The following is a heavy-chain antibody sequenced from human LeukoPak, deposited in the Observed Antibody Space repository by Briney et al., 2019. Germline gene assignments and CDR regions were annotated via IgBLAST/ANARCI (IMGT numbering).Heavy chain of an antibody. CDR3: ARAAYDSSGYLTL. CDR2: IWYDGSNK. J-gene: IGHJ4*02. D-gene: IGHD3-22*01. V-gene: IGHV3-33*01. CDR1: GFTFSSYG. Sequence: GGPLRLSCAASGFTFSSYGMHWVRQAPGKGLEWVAVIWYDGSNKYYTDSVKGRFTISRDNSKNTLHLQMNSLRAEDTAVYYCARAAYDSSGYLTLWGQGTLVTVSS.